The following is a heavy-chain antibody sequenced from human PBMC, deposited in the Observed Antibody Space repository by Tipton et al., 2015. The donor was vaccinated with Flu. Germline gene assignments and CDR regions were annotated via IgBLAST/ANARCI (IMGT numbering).Heavy chain of an antibody. Sequence: VQLVQSGAEVKKPGESLKISCEGLGYTFPSYWIGWVRQMPGRGLEWMGIIYPGDSDIRYNPSFQGQVTISADKSINTAYLQWSSLKASDTAIYYCARKEKWSGWGKVAFIIWGQGTMVTLSS. CDR3: ARKEKWSGWGKVAFII. D-gene: IGHD6-25*01. V-gene: IGHV5-51*03. CDR1: GYTFPSYW. J-gene: IGHJ3*02. CDR2: IYPGDSDI.